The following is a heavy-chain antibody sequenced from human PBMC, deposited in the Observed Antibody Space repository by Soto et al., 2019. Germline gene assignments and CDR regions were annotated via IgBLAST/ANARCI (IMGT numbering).Heavy chain of an antibody. CDR3: ARGWGGRYYDSSGDRAGAFDI. CDR2: IIPIFGTA. J-gene: IGHJ3*02. V-gene: IGHV1-69*06. CDR1: GGTFSSYA. D-gene: IGHD3-22*01. Sequence: SVKVSCKASGGTFSSYAISWVRQAPGQGLEWMGGIIPIFGTANYAQKFQGRVTITADKSTSTAYMELSSLRPEDTAVYYCARGWGGRYYDSSGDRAGAFDIWG.